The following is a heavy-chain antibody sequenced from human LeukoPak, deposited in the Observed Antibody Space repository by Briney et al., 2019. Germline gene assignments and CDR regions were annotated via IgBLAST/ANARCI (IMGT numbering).Heavy chain of an antibody. CDR3: AKNYGDYSTLNWFDP. V-gene: IGHV4-4*07. J-gene: IGHJ5*02. Sequence: RTSETLSLTCTVSGGSISSYYWSWIRQPAGKGLEWIGRIYTSGSTNYNPSLKSRVTMSVDTSKNQFSLKLSSVTAADTAVYYCAKNYGDYSTLNWFDPWGQGTLVTVSS. CDR1: GGSISSYY. CDR2: IYTSGST. D-gene: IGHD4-17*01.